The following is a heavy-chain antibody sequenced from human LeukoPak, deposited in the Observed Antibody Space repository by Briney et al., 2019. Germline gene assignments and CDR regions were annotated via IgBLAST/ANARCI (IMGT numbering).Heavy chain of an antibody. CDR1: GGSISSYY. J-gene: IGHJ4*02. D-gene: IGHD6-13*01. V-gene: IGHV4-59*01. CDR3: AREDSSWPYCFDC. CDR2: IYYSGST. Sequence: SETLSLTCTVSGGSISSYYWNWIRQSPGKGLEWIGYIYYSGSTNYNPSLNSRVTISVDTSKNQFSLKLNSVTAADTAVYYCAREDSSWPYCFDCWGQGTLVTVSS.